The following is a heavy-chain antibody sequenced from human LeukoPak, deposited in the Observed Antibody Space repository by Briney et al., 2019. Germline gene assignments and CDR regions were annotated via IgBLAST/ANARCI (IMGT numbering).Heavy chain of an antibody. CDR3: ATGRVFDY. Sequence: KSWGSLRLSCAASGFTFSNAWMNWVRQAPGEGLEWVARFKSKADGGTIDYAAPVKGRFTISRDDSKNMVYLQMNSLKTEDTAVYYCATGRVFDYWGQGTLVTVSS. J-gene: IGHJ4*02. CDR2: FKSKADGGTI. V-gene: IGHV3-15*07. CDR1: GFTFSNAW.